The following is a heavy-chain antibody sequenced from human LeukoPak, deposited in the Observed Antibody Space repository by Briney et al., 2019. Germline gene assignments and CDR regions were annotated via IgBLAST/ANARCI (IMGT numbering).Heavy chain of an antibody. CDR2: ISGSGGST. CDR1: GFTFSSYA. CDR3: AKGSRASAYCGGDCYPDY. D-gene: IGHD2-21*01. Sequence: GSLRLSCAASGFTFSSYAMSWVRQAPGKGLEWVSAISGSGGSTYYADSVKGRFTISRDNSKNTLYLQMNSLRAEDTAVYYCAKGSRASAYCGGDCYPDYWGQGTLVTVSS. J-gene: IGHJ4*02. V-gene: IGHV3-23*01.